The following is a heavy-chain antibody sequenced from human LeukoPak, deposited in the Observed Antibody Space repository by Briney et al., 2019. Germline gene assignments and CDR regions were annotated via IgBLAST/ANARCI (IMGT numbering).Heavy chain of an antibody. CDR2: IYPDDSDT. J-gene: IGHJ6*02. D-gene: IGHD5-18*01. Sequence: GESLKISCKGSGYRFSGYWIAWVRQVPGKGLEWMGIIYPDDSDTRYSPSFEGQVTISADTSISTAYLQWNSLQASDTAMFYCARLDTAMILGMDVWGQGTTVTVSS. CDR3: ARLDTAMILGMDV. V-gene: IGHV5-51*01. CDR1: GYRFSGYW.